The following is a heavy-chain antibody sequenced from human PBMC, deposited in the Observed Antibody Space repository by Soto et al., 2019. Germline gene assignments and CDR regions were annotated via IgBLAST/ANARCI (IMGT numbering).Heavy chain of an antibody. D-gene: IGHD6-13*01. Sequence: EVQLLESGGGLVQPGGSLRLSCAASGFTFSNYAVTWVRQAPGKGLEWVSTISGSGGSTYYADSVKGRFTISRDNSKNTLYLQMTSLRAEDTAVYYRENDQGSSWYEIDYWGQGTLVTVSS. CDR1: GFTFSNYA. J-gene: IGHJ4*02. CDR2: ISGSGGST. CDR3: ENDQGSSWYEIDY. V-gene: IGHV3-23*01.